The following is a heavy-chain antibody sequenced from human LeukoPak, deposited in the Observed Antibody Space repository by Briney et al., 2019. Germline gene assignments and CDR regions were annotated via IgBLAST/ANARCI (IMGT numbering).Heavy chain of an antibody. Sequence: PGGSLRLSCAASGFTFSSYGMHWVRQAPGKGLEWVAFIRYDGSNKYYADSVKGRFTISRDNSKNTLYMQMNSLRAEDTAVYYCAKRAKDYGSGRSWHAFDIWGQGTMVTVSS. J-gene: IGHJ3*02. CDR1: GFTFSSYG. D-gene: IGHD3-10*01. CDR2: IRYDGSNK. CDR3: AKRAKDYGSGRSWHAFDI. V-gene: IGHV3-30*02.